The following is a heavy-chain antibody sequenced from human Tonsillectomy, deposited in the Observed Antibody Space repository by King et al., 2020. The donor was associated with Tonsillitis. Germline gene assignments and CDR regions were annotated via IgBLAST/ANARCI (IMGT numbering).Heavy chain of an antibody. CDR2: IYYSGST. D-gene: IGHD2-15*01. J-gene: IGHJ3*02. V-gene: IGHV4-59*01. CDR1: GGSISSYY. Sequence: QLQLQESGPRLVKASETLSLTCTLSGGSISSYYWSWIRQPPGKGLEWIGYIYYSGSTNYNPSLKSRVTISVDTSKNRFFLKLSSVTAADTAVYYCAREIGYCGGGSCYFGAFDIWVQGTMVTVSS. CDR3: AREIGYCGGGSCYFGAFDI.